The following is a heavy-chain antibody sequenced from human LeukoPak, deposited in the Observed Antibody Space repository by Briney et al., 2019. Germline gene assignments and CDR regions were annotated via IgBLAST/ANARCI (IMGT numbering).Heavy chain of an antibody. D-gene: IGHD6-19*01. Sequence: SVKVSCKASGGTFSSYAISWVRQAPGQGLEWVGRIIPILGIANYAQKFQGRVTITADKSTSTAYMELRSLRSEDTAVYYCARDLDGEGWYAISFDYWGQGTLVTVSS. CDR2: IIPILGIA. V-gene: IGHV1-69*04. J-gene: IGHJ4*02. CDR1: GGTFSSYA. CDR3: ARDLDGEGWYAISFDY.